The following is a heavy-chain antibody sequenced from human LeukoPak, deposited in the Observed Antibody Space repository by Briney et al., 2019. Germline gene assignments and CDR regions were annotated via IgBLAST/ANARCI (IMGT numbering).Heavy chain of an antibody. CDR1: GYILTNNW. CDR3: ARRLATAAVDY. CDR2: IYPGHSDT. J-gene: IGHJ4*02. Sequence: GESLKISCKVSGYILTNNWIGWVRQVPGKGLEWMGLIYPGHSDTKYSPSFQGQVTISADKSISTAYLQWSSLKASDTAMYYCARRLATAAVDYWGQGTLVTVSS. V-gene: IGHV5-51*01. D-gene: IGHD6-13*01.